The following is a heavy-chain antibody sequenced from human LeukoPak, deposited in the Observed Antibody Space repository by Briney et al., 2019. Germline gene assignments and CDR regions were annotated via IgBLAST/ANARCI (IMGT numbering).Heavy chain of an antibody. V-gene: IGHV3-30*02. CDR1: GFTFSSYG. D-gene: IGHD2-15*01. CDR2: IRFDGNNK. Sequence: GGSLRLSCAPSGFTFSSYGMHWVRQAPGKGLEWVAFIRFDGNNKYYADSVKGRFTISRDNSKNTLYLQMTSLRAEDTAIYYCAKNGDRGAYCTGGTCYPYFYYYMDVWGKGTTVTI. CDR3: AKNGDRGAYCTGGTCYPYFYYYMDV. J-gene: IGHJ6*03.